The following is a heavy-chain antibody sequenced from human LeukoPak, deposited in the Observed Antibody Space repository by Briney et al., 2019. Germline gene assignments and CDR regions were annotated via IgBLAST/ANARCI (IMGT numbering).Heavy chain of an antibody. CDR2: ISYDGSNK. V-gene: IGHV3-30*18. J-gene: IGHJ6*02. D-gene: IGHD4-17*01. Sequence: GGSLRLSCAASGFTFSSYGMHWVRQAPGKGLEWVAVISYDGSNKYYADSVKGRLTISRDNSKNTLYLQMNSLRAEDTAVYYCAKASGGDYRSYGMDVWGQGTTVTVSS. CDR3: AKASGGDYRSYGMDV. CDR1: GFTFSSYG.